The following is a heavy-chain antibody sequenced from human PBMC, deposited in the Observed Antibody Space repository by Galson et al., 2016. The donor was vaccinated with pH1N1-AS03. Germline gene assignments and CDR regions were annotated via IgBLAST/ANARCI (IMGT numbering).Heavy chain of an antibody. CDR2: IYGGGDT. Sequence: SLRLSCAASGFTINNNYMSWVRQAPGKGLEWVSVIYGGGDTFYADSVKGRFTISRDNSKNTVYLQMNSLRVEDTAVYYCAREPWGSTQGEYWGQGTRVTVSS. CDR1: GFTINNNY. J-gene: IGHJ4*02. V-gene: IGHV3-53*01. CDR3: AREPWGSTQGEY. D-gene: IGHD3-16*01.